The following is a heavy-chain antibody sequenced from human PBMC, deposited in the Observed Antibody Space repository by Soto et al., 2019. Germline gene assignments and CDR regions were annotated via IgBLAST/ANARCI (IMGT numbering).Heavy chain of an antibody. J-gene: IGHJ4*02. V-gene: IGHV3-30-3*01. CDR3: AREEMVSYAFDY. Sequence: PGGSLRLSCAASRFTFSSYAMHWVRQAPGKGLEWVAVISYDGSNKYYADSVKGRFTISRDNSKNTLYLQMNSLRAEDTAVYYCAREEMVSYAFDYWGQGTLVTVSS. CDR2: ISYDGSNK. D-gene: IGHD5-18*01. CDR1: RFTFSSYA.